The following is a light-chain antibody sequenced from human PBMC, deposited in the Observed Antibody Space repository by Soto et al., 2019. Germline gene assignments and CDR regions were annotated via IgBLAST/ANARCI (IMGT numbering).Light chain of an antibody. Sequence: EIVLTQSPGTLSLSPGERGTLSCRASQSFSSSYLAWYQQKPGQAPRLLIYGASKRATGIPDRFSGSGSGTDFTLTISRLEPEDFAVYYCQQYGSSPYTFGQGTKLEIK. CDR3: QQYGSSPYT. V-gene: IGKV3-20*01. CDR2: GAS. CDR1: QSFSSSY. J-gene: IGKJ2*01.